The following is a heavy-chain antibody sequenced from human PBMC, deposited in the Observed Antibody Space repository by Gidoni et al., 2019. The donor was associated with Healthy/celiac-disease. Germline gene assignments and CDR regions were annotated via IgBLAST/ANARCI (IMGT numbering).Heavy chain of an antibody. D-gene: IGHD6-19*01. Sequence: QVQLVQSGAEVKKPGASVKVSCKASGYTFTSYAMHWVRQAPGQRLEWMGWINAGNGNTKYSQKCQGRVTITRDTSASTAYMELSSLRSEDTAVYYCARERVAALEYWGQGTLVTVSS. CDR1: GYTFTSYA. V-gene: IGHV1-3*01. CDR3: ARERVAALEY. CDR2: INAGNGNT. J-gene: IGHJ4*02.